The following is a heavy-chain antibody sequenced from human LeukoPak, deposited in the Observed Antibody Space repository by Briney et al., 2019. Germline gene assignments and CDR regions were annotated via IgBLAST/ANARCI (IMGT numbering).Heavy chain of an antibody. CDR3: AXCXXVGSTSCSFDY. CDR1: GFTFSSTA. Sequence: GGSLRLSCAASGFTFSSTAMSWVRQAPGKGLEWVSAISGSGVSTYYADSVKGRFTISRDNSKNTLYLQMNSLRAEDTAVYYCAXCXXVGSTSCSFDYWGQGTLVTXSS. CDR2: ISGSGVST. J-gene: IGHJ4*02. V-gene: IGHV3-23*01. D-gene: IGHD2-2*01.